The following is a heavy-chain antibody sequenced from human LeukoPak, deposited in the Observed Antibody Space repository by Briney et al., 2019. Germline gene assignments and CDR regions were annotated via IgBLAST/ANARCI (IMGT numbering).Heavy chain of an antibody. Sequence: SGGSLRLSCAASGFTSSSYGMHWVRQAPGKGLEWVAVIWYDGSNKYYADSVKGRFTISRDNSKNTLYLQMNSLRAEDTAVYYCARYNTYYYYGMDVWGQGTTVTVSS. V-gene: IGHV3-33*01. CDR1: GFTSSSYG. CDR2: IWYDGSNK. D-gene: IGHD1-20*01. J-gene: IGHJ6*02. CDR3: ARYNTYYYYGMDV.